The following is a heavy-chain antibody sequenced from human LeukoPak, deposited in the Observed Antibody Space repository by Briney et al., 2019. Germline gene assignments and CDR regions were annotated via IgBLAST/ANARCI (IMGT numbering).Heavy chain of an antibody. Sequence: PGGSLRLSCAASGVIFSSYSMNWVRQAPGKGLEWVSSISSSSSYIYYADSVKGRFTISRDNAKNSLYLQMNSLRAEDTAAYYCARAPRIAAAGTDYYYLDVWGKGTTVTVSS. CDR1: GVIFSSYS. CDR3: ARAPRIAAAGTDYYYLDV. CDR2: ISSSSSYI. J-gene: IGHJ6*03. V-gene: IGHV3-21*01. D-gene: IGHD6-13*01.